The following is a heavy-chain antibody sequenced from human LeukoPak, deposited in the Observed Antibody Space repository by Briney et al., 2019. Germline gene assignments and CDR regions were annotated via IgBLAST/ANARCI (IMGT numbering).Heavy chain of an antibody. J-gene: IGHJ4*02. CDR3: AREPYYYDSSGYYYDIFDY. CDR2: IKQDGSEK. CDR1: GFTFSSYS. Sequence: GGSLRLSCAASGFTFSSYSMNWVRQAPGKGLEWVANIKQDGSEKYYVDSVKGRFTISGDNAKNSLYLQMNSLRAEDTAVYYCAREPYYYDSSGYYYDIFDYWGQGTLVTVSS. D-gene: IGHD3-22*01. V-gene: IGHV3-7*01.